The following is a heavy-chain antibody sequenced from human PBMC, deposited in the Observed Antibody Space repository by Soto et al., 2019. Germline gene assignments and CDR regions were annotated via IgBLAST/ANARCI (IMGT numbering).Heavy chain of an antibody. V-gene: IGHV1-18*01. CDR3: AREEHSSSWYGDAIDI. CDR1: GYTFTSYG. Sequence: QVQLVQSGAEVKKPGASVKVSCKASGYTFTSYGISWVRQAPGQGLEWMGWISAYNGNTNYAQKLQGRVTMTTDTPTSTDYIELSSIRSDDTLGYYCAREEHSSSWYGDAIDIWGQGTMVTVSS. CDR2: ISAYNGNT. J-gene: IGHJ3*02. D-gene: IGHD6-13*01.